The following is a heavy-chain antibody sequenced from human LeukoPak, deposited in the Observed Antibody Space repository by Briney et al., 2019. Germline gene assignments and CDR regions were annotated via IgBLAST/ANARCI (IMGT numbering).Heavy chain of an antibody. J-gene: IGHJ6*02. CDR1: TPLLAILS. CDR2: ISSTGTAI. CDR3: ARVRNYGLDV. Sequence: GGSLRLSCLLFTPLLAILSAKWDRQAPGKGLEWVSYISSTGTAIYYADSVTGRFTISRDNAKNSLYVHVCILSGDETAVACCARVRNYGLDVWGQGTTVTVSS. V-gene: IGHV3-48*01.